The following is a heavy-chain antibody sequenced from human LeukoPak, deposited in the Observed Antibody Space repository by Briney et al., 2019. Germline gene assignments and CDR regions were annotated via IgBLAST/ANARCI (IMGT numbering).Heavy chain of an antibody. D-gene: IGHD6-19*01. J-gene: IGHJ5*01. V-gene: IGHV3-21*01. CDR1: GFTFSSYS. CDR2: ISSSSSYI. Sequence: GGSLRLSRAASGFTFSSYSMNWVRQAPGKGLEWVSSISSSSSYIYYADSVKGRFTISRDNAKNSLYLQMNSLRAEDTAVYYCARGDVAVAGLGGDSSGQGTLVTVSS. CDR3: ARGDVAVAGLGGDS.